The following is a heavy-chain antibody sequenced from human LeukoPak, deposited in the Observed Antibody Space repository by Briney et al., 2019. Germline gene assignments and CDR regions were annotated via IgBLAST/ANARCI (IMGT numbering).Heavy chain of an antibody. CDR1: GFTFSTYA. CDR2: ISGSGGTT. D-gene: IGHD2-8*01. Sequence: GGSLRLSCAASGFTFSTYAMSWVRQAPGKGLEWVSGISGSGGTTFYADSVKGRFTISRDNSNNTLYLQMNSLRAEDTAVYFCARRYCTPSSCYSDYWGQGALVTVSS. J-gene: IGHJ4*02. V-gene: IGHV3-23*01. CDR3: ARRYCTPSSCYSDY.